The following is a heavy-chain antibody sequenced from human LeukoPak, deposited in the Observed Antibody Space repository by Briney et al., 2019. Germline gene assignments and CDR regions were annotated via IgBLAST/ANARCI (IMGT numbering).Heavy chain of an antibody. CDR2: FDPEDGET. D-gene: IGHD5-12*01. CDR1: GYTLTELS. V-gene: IGHV1-24*01. CDR3: AKDSIYSGYEGYFDY. Sequence: ASVKVSCKVSGYTLTELSMHWVRQAPGKGLEWMGGFDPEDGETIYAQKFQGRVTMTEDTSTDTAYMELSSLRSEDTAVYFCAKDSIYSGYEGYFDYWGQGTLVTVSS. J-gene: IGHJ4*02.